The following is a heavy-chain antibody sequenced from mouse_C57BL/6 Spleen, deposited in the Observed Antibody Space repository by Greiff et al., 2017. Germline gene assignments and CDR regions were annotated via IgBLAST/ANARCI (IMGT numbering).Heavy chain of an antibody. D-gene: IGHD1-1*01. CDR2: IYPRSGNT. CDR1: GYTFTSYG. J-gene: IGHJ4*01. Sequence: QVTLKESGAELARPGASVKLSCKASGYTFTSYGISWVKQRTGQGLEWIGEIYPRSGNTYYNEKFKGKATLTADKSSSTAYMELRSLTSEDSAVYFCATTTVVEAMDYWGQGTSVTVSS. V-gene: IGHV1-81*01. CDR3: ATTTVVEAMDY.